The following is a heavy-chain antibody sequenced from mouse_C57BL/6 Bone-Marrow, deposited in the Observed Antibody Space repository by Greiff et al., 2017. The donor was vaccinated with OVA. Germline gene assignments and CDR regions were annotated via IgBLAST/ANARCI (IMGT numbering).Heavy chain of an antibody. CDR1: GYTFTSYG. CDR3: ASWWDRYWYFDV. V-gene: IGHV1-81*01. CDR2: IYPRSGNT. Sequence: VQLQQSGAELARPGASVKLSCKASGYTFTSYGISWVKQRTGQGLEWIGEIYPRSGNTYYNEKFKGKATLTADKSSSTAYMELRSLTSEDSAVYFCASWWDRYWYFDVWGTGTTVTVSS. D-gene: IGHD1-1*02. J-gene: IGHJ1*03.